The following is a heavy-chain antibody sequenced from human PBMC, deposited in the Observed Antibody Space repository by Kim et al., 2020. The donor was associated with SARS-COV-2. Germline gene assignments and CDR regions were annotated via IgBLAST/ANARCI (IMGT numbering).Heavy chain of an antibody. J-gene: IGHJ4*02. D-gene: IGHD4-17*01. Sequence: YDAASVKGRFTISRDNAKNTLHLQMNSLRAEDTAVYYCAKVLRGAWYFDYWGQGTLVTVSS. V-gene: IGHV3-23*01. CDR3: AKVLRGAWYFDY.